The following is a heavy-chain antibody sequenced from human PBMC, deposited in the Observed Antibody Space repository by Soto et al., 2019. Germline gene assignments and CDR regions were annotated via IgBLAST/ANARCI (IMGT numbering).Heavy chain of an antibody. V-gene: IGHV6-1*01. CDR1: GDSVSSNSAG. Sequence: SQTLSLTCAISGDSVSSNSAGWNWIRQTQSRELEWLGRTYYRSKWYFNYAVSVESRITITPDTSKIQFSLQLSSVTPDDTAVYYCERGSWDDVSGHYYMDVWGKGTTVTVSS. CDR3: ERGSWDDVSGHYYMDV. CDR2: TYYRSKWYF. J-gene: IGHJ6*03. D-gene: IGHD1-1*01.